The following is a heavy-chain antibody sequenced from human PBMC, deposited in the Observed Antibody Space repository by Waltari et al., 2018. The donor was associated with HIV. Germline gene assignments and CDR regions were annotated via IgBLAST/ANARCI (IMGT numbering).Heavy chain of an antibody. D-gene: IGHD1-1*01. V-gene: IGHV3-66*01. J-gene: IGHJ3*02. CDR3: ARVDRAGTTSGWDVFDI. CDR1: GFTASSHH. CDR2: MYGGGTT. Sequence: EVQLVESGGGLVRPGGSLRLSCAASGFTASSHHMGWVRQTPGKGLEYVAVMYGGGTTHYADSVHCRFTISRDSSKSALYLQMNTLRAEDTALYYCARVDRAGTTSGWDVFDIWGQGTMVTVSS.